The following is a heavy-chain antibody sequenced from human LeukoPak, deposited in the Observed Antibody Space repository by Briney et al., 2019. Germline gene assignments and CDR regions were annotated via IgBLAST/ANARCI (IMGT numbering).Heavy chain of an antibody. CDR2: IFPDDSDT. J-gene: IGHJ4*02. CDR3: ARGHRTDFDY. CDR1: GYNFTNYW. V-gene: IGHV5-51*01. Sequence: GESLKISCSATGYNFTNYWIVWVRQMAGKGLEWMGSIFPDDSDTRYSPSFQGQVTLSADKSISTVYLQWRSLKASDTAIYYCARGHRTDFDYWGQGALVTVSS.